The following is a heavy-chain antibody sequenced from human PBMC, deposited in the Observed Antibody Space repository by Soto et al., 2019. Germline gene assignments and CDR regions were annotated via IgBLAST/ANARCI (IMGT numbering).Heavy chain of an antibody. CDR1: GFSLDTSGVG. V-gene: IGHV2-5*02. D-gene: IGHD3-3*01. J-gene: IGHJ6*02. Sequence: QITLKESGPTLVKPTQTLTLTCTFSGFSLDTSGVGVAWIRQPPGKTLEWFTLIYWDDDKRYSPSLRSRLTITKDTSENRVVLTMTNMDPVDTATYYCSHMESRVASYGLDVWGQGTTVTVSS. CDR3: SHMESRVASYGLDV. CDR2: IYWDDDK.